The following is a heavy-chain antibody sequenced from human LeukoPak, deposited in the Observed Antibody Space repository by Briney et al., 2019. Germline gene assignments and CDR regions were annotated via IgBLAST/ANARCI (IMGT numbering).Heavy chain of an antibody. D-gene: IGHD6-19*01. CDR1: GDSISTYY. J-gene: IGHJ4*02. CDR3: ARGGGIAVAAI. V-gene: IGHV4-4*07. Sequence: SETLSLTCTVSGDSISTYYWSWIRQPAGKGLEWIGRFYTSGSTSYNPSLKSRVTMSVDTSKTQFSLKLTSVTAADTAVYYCARGGGIAVAAIWGQRTLVTVSS. CDR2: FYTSGST.